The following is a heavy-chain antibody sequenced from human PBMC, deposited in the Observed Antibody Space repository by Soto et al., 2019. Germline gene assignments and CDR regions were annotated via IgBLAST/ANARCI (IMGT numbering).Heavy chain of an antibody. CDR2: IYYSGST. Sequence: SETLSLTCTVSGGSISSYYWSWIRQPPGKGLEWIGYIYYSGSTNYNPSLKSRVTISVDTSKNQFSLKLSSVTAADTAVYYCARIEDDAFDIWGQGTMVTVSS. CDR3: ARIEDDAFDI. CDR1: GGSISSYY. J-gene: IGHJ3*02. V-gene: IGHV4-59*08.